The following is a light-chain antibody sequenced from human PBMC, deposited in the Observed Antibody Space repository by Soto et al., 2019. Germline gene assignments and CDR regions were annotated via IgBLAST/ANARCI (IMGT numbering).Light chain of an antibody. CDR2: EVS. CDR3: SSFINRSTIV. V-gene: IGLV2-14*01. J-gene: IGLJ1*01. Sequence: QSVLTQPASVSGAPGQSITISCSGTSSDVGDYKYVSWYQKHPGKAPKALIYEVSNRPSDVSLRFSGSKSGTTAFLTISGLPAEDEADYYCSSFINRSTIVYGSGTKVTVL. CDR1: SSDVGDYKY.